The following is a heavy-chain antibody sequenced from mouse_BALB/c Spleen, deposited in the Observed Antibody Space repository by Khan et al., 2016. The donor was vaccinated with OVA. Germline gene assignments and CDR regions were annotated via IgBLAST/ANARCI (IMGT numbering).Heavy chain of an antibody. CDR2: IDPANGNT. Sequence: VRLQQSGAELVKPGASVKLSCTLSGFNIKDTYMHWVKQRPEQGLEWIGRIDPANGNTKYDPKFQGKATIKADKSSNTAYLQLSSLTSEYTAIYYCATYYYGSSRYFDYWRQGPTLTVSS. V-gene: IGHV14-3*02. D-gene: IGHD1-1*01. CDR1: GFNIKDTY. J-gene: IGHJ2*01. CDR3: ATYYYGSSRYFDY.